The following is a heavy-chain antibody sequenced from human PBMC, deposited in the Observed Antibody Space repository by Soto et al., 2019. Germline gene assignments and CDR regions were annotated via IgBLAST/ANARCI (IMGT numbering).Heavy chain of an antibody. CDR3: ARLRIVVVPAAPGAFDI. CDR1: GYSFTSYW. CDR2: IYPGDSDT. V-gene: IGHV5-51*01. D-gene: IGHD2-2*01. J-gene: IGHJ3*02. Sequence: LGESLKISCKGSGYSFTSYWIGWVRQMPGKGLEWMGIIYPGDSDTRYSPSFQGQVTISADKSISTAYLQWSSLKASDTAMYYCARLRIVVVPAAPGAFDIWGQGTMVTVSS.